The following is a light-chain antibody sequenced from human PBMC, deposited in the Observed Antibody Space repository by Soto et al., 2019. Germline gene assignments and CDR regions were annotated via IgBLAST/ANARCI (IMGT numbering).Light chain of an antibody. Sequence: QSVLTQPPSVSGAPGQRVTISCTGSSSNIGAGYDVHWYQQLPGTAPKLLIYGNSNRPSGVPDRFSGSTSGTSASLAITGLQAEDEADYSCQSYASSLSGSVVVGGGTKLAVL. J-gene: IGLJ2*01. CDR2: GNS. CDR3: QSYASSLSGSVV. CDR1: SSNIGAGYD. V-gene: IGLV1-40*01.